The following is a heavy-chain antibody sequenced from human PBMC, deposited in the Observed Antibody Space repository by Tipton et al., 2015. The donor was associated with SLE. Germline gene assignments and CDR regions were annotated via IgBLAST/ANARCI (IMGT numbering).Heavy chain of an antibody. D-gene: IGHD3-10*01. J-gene: IGHJ4*02. CDR1: GYTFTGYY. CDR2: TNPNSGNT. V-gene: IGHV1-8*03. CDR3: ARGDTMVQGVIDY. Sequence: QSGAEVKKPGASVKVSCKASGYTFTGYYMHWVRQATGQGLEWMGWTNPNSGNTGYAQKFQGRVTITRNTSISTAYMELSSLRSEDTAVYYCARGDTMVQGVIDYWGQGTLVTVSS.